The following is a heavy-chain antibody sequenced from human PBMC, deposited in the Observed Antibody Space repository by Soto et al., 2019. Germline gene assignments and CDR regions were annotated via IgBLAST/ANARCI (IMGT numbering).Heavy chain of an antibody. CDR1: GFTFSSYG. J-gene: IGHJ4*02. Sequence: GGSLRLSCAASGFTFSSYGMHWVRQAPGKGLEWVAVIWYDGSNKYYADSVKGRFTISRDNSKNTLYLQMNSLRAEDTAVYYCARDQHPWSGDSYYFDYWGQGTLVTVSS. CDR2: IWYDGSNK. D-gene: IGHD2-21*02. CDR3: ARDQHPWSGDSYYFDY. V-gene: IGHV3-33*01.